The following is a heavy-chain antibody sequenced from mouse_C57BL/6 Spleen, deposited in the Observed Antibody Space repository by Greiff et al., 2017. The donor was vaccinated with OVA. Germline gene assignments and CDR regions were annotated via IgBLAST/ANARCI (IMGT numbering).Heavy chain of an antibody. J-gene: IGHJ2*01. CDR3: ARCDSACVVDADFDD. D-gene: IGHD1-2*01. Sequence: QVQLQQSGAELVKPGASVKLSCKASGYTFTSYWMHWVKQRPGQGLEWIGMINPNSGSTNYNEKFKSKATLTVDKSSSTAYMQLSSLTSEDSAVYCGARCDSACVVDADFDDRGKGTTLTV. CDR2: INPNSGST. CDR1: GYTFTSYW. V-gene: IGHV1-64*01.